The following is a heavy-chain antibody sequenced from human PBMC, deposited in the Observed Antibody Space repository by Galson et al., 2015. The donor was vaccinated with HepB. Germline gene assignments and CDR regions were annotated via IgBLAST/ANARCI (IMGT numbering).Heavy chain of an antibody. CDR2: IIPIFGTA. Sequence: SVKVSCKASGGTFSSYAISWVRQAPGQGLEWMGGIIPIFGTANYAQKFQGRVTITADESTSTAYMELSSLRSEDTAVYYCARDRGYSSGYQPGFDIWGQGTMVTVSS. D-gene: IGHD6-19*01. V-gene: IGHV1-69*13. CDR3: ARDRGYSSGYQPGFDI. J-gene: IGHJ3*02. CDR1: GGTFSSYA.